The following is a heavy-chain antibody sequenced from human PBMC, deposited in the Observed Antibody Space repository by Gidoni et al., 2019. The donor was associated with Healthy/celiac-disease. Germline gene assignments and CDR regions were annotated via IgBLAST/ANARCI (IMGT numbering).Heavy chain of an antibody. Sequence: QLQLQESGPGLVKPSETLSLTCTVSGGSISSSSYYWGWIRQPPGKGLEWIGSIYYSGSTYYNPSLKSRVTISVDTSKNQFSLKLSSVTAADTAVYYCARHVGYCSGGSCYSFDYWGQGTLVTVSS. J-gene: IGHJ4*02. CDR1: GGSISSSSYY. CDR2: IYYSGST. CDR3: ARHVGYCSGGSCYSFDY. D-gene: IGHD2-15*01. V-gene: IGHV4-39*01.